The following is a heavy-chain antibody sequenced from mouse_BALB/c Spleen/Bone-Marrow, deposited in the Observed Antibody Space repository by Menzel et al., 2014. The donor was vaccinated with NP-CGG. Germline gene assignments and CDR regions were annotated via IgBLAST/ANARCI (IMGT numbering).Heavy chain of an antibody. D-gene: IGHD1-1*01. CDR1: GFNIKDYY. CDR3: NALLRKEAMDY. CDR2: IDPENGDT. V-gene: IGHV14-4*02. Sequence: VQLQQPGAELVRSGASVKLSCTASGFNIKDYYIHWVKQRPEQGLEWIGWIDPENGDTEYAPKFQGKATMTADTSANTACLHHSILTSEDTAVYYCNALLRKEAMDYWGQGTSVTVSS. J-gene: IGHJ4*01.